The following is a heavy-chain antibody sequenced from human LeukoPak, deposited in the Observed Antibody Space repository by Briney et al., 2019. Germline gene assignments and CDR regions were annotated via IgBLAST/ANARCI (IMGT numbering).Heavy chain of an antibody. CDR1: GGSISSGSYY. CDR2: IYTSGST. Sequence: PSQTLSLTCTVSGGSISSGSYYWSWIRQPAGKGLEWIGRIYTSGSTNYNPSLKSRVTISVDTSKNQFSLKLSSVTAADTAVYYCARGWGYYGSGTLVYWGQGTLVTVSS. V-gene: IGHV4-61*02. CDR3: ARGWGYYGSGTLVY. J-gene: IGHJ4*02. D-gene: IGHD3-10*01.